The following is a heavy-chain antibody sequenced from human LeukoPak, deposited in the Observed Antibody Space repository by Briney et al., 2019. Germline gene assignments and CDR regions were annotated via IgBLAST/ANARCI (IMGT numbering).Heavy chain of an antibody. CDR3: ARRYSYGYVGIVNWFDP. CDR1: GGSFSGYY. V-gene: IGHV4-34*01. CDR2: FNHSGST. J-gene: IGHJ5*02. Sequence: PSKTLSLTCAVYGGSFSGYYGSWICQPPGKGLEWIGEFNHSGSTNYNPSLKSRITISVDTSKNQFSLKLSSVTAADTAVYYCARRYSYGYVGIVNWFDPWGQGTLVTVSS. D-gene: IGHD5-18*01.